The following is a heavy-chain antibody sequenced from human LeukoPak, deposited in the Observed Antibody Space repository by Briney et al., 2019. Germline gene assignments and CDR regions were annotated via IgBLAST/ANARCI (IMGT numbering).Heavy chain of an antibody. CDR3: AKVGGYYDSSGYYGYY. CDR1: GFTFSNYA. CDR2: ISGGGGST. D-gene: IGHD3-22*01. Sequence: PGGSLRLSCAASGFTFSNYAMNWVRQAPGKGLEWVSAISGGGGSTYYTDSVKDRFTISRDNSKNTLYLQMNSLRAEDTAVYYCAKVGGYYDSSGYYGYYWGQGTLVTVSS. V-gene: IGHV3-23*01. J-gene: IGHJ4*02.